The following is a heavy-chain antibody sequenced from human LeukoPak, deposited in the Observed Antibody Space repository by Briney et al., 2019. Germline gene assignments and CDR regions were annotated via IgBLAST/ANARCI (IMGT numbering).Heavy chain of an antibody. Sequence: PGGSLRLSCAASGFTFSSYWMHWVRQAPGKGLVWVSRINSDGSSTSYADSVKGRFTISRDNAKNTLYLQMNGLRAEDTAVYYCARGEGIIRRYYYDSSGYPDYWGQGTLVTVSS. D-gene: IGHD3-22*01. CDR3: ARGEGIIRRYYYDSSGYPDY. V-gene: IGHV3-74*01. CDR1: GFTFSSYW. J-gene: IGHJ4*02. CDR2: INSDGSST.